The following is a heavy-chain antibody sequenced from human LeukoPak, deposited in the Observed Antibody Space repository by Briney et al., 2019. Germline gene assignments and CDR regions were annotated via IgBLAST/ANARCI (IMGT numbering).Heavy chain of an antibody. J-gene: IGHJ4*02. CDR3: ARSRDGYNYGYFDY. Sequence: PGGSLRLSCAASGFTFSSYSMNWVRQAPGKGLEWVSSISTSSGYIYYADSVKGRFTISRDNAKNSLYLQMNSLRAEDTAVYYCARSRDGYNYGYFDYWGQGTLVTVSS. D-gene: IGHD5-24*01. CDR1: GFTFSSYS. CDR2: ISTSSGYI. V-gene: IGHV3-21*04.